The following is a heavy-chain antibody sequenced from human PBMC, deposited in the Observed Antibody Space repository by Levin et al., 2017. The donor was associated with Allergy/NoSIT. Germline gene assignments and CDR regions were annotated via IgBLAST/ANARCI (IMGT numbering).Heavy chain of an antibody. CDR1: GFIVSTYD. V-gene: IGHV3-13*01. CDR2: IGTASDS. J-gene: IGHJ6*02. Sequence: PGGSLRLSCAASGFIVSTYDIHWVRQVVGKGLEWVAEIGTASDSYYSDSVKGRFTISRENSKNSVYLEMNSLRDGDTAVYFCARDLSRNGMDVWGQGTTVTVSS. CDR3: ARDLSRNGMDV.